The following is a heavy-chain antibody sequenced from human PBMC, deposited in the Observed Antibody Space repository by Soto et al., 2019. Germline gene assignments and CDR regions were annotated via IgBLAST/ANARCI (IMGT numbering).Heavy chain of an antibody. CDR1: GASISSGDYA. V-gene: IGHV4-30-2*01. CDR2: IYNNGGS. J-gene: IGHJ4*02. Sequence: QLQLQESGSGLVKPSQTLSLTCVVSGASISSGDYAWNWVRQPPGKGLEWLGYIYNNGGSYYNPSIKSRVTISLDRSQNHFSLRLNSVTAADTALYFCARGDKNNDYYFDHWGQGTLVTVTS. D-gene: IGHD3-16*01. CDR3: ARGDKNNDYYFDH.